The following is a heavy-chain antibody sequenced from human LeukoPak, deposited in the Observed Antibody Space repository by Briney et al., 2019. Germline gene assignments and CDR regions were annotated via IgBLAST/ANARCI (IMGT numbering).Heavy chain of an antibody. J-gene: IGHJ3*02. CDR3: ARATVTTTTKTSFDI. V-gene: IGHV4-4*07. Sequence: SETLSLTCTVSGGSISTYYWSWIRRPAEKGLEWIGRISTSAGTNYNPSLKSRLTMSVDTSKNQFSLKLSSVTAADTAVYYCARATVTTTTKTSFDIWGQGTMVTVSS. CDR2: ISTSAGT. CDR1: GGSISTYY. D-gene: IGHD5-12*01.